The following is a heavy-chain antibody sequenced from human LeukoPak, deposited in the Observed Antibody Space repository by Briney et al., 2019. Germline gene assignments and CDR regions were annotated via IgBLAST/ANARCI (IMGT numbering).Heavy chain of an antibody. J-gene: IGHJ6*03. D-gene: IGHD3-22*01. CDR2: ISDGSTYI. CDR1: GFIFRSYN. V-gene: IGHV3-21*01. Sequence: GGSLRLSCAASGFIFRSYNMNWVRQAPGEGLEWVSSISDGSTYIHYADSVKGRFTISRDNAKNSLYLQMNSLRAEDTAVYYCARGRGPYDSSGYRYYYYYMDVWGKGTTVTVSS. CDR3: ARGRGPYDSSGYRYYYYYMDV.